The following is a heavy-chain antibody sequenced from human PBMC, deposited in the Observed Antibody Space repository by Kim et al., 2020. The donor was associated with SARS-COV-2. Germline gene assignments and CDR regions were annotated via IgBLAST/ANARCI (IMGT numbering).Heavy chain of an antibody. D-gene: IGHD2-15*01. CDR3: ARVGGGYCSGGSCYGRHWFDP. V-gene: IGHV4-59*01. CDR1: GGSISSYY. CDR2: IYYSGST. J-gene: IGHJ5*02. Sequence: SETLSLTCTVSGGSISSYYWSWIRQPPGKGLEWIGYIYYSGSTNYNPSLKSRVTISVDTSKNQFSLKLSSVTTADTAVYYCARVGGGYCSGGSCYGRHWFDPWGQGTLVTVSS.